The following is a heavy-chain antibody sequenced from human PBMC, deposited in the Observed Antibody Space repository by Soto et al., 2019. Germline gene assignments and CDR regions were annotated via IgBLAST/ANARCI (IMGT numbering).Heavy chain of an antibody. CDR2: IKDGGYT. D-gene: IGHD5-12*01. CDR3: ARGQEGVVATH. CDR1: GGSLSGYY. J-gene: IGHJ4*02. V-gene: IGHV4-34*01. Sequence: QVQLQQWGAGLLKPSETLSLNCAVNGGSLSGYYWSWIRQPPGKGLEWIGEIKDGGYTNYSPSLKSRATISSDTSNYQFSLRLNSVTAADTGVYYCARGQEGVVATHWDQGALVTVSS.